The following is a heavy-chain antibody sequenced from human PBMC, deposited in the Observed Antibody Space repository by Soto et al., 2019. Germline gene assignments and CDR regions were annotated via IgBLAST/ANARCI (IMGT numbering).Heavy chain of an antibody. Sequence: SETLSLTCVVYGGSFSGYYWSWIRQPPGEGLEWIGEVYHSGSTNYNPSLKNRVTISVDKSKNQFSLKLNSVTAADTAVYYCAKAPHGSGFYYYAMDVWGQGTTVTVSS. CDR1: GGSFSGYY. J-gene: IGHJ6*02. V-gene: IGHV4-34*01. D-gene: IGHD3-10*01. CDR2: VYHSGST. CDR3: AKAPHGSGFYYYAMDV.